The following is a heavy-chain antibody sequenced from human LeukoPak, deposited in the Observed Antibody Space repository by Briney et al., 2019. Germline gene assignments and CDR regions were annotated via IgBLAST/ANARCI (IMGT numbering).Heavy chain of an antibody. Sequence: GGSLRLSCAASGFTFSNAWMNWVRQAPGKGLEWVGRIKSKTDGGTTDYAAPVKGRFTISRDDSKNTLYLQMNSLKIEDTAVYYCARIHSGMSMDVWGQGTTVTVSS. D-gene: IGHD3-10*01. J-gene: IGHJ6*02. CDR1: GFTFSNAW. V-gene: IGHV3-15*07. CDR2: IKSKTDGGTT. CDR3: ARIHSGMSMDV.